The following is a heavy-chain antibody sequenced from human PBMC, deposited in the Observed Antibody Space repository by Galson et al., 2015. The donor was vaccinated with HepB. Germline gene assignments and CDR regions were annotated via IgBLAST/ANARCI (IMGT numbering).Heavy chain of an antibody. CDR3: ARTATAAYYYYYYMDV. Sequence: SVKVSCKASGYTFTSYDINWVRQATGQGLEWMGWMNPISGNTGYAQKFQGRVTMTRNTSISTAYMELSSLRSEDTAVYYCARTATAAYYYYYYMDVWGKGTTVTVSS. V-gene: IGHV1-8*01. D-gene: IGHD6-25*01. CDR2: MNPISGNT. CDR1: GYTFTSYD. J-gene: IGHJ6*03.